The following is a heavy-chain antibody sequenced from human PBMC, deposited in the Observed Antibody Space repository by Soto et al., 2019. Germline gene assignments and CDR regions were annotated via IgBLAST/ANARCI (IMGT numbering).Heavy chain of an antibody. Sequence: EVQLVESGGGLIQPGGSLRLSCVASGFTFRNYWMSWLRQAPGKGLEWVANTNQDGRGRYSVDSVKGRFTISRDNAKNSMHLQMNSLRAEDTAVYYCARDGSGYSTDWGQGTLVTVSS. J-gene: IGHJ4*02. CDR2: TNQDGRGR. V-gene: IGHV3-7*01. D-gene: IGHD5-18*01. CDR1: GFTFRNYW. CDR3: ARDGSGYSTD.